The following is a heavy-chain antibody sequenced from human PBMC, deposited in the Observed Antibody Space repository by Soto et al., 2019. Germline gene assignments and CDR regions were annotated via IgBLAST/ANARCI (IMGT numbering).Heavy chain of an antibody. Sequence: ETLYLTCTVSGGSIISISYYWCWIRQPPGKGLEWIGSIYYSGSTYYNPSLKSRVTISVDTSKNQFSLKLSSVTAADTAVYYCAGSNPHYDAFDIWGQGTMVTVSS. V-gene: IGHV4-39*01. CDR2: IYYSGST. D-gene: IGHD3-10*01. CDR3: AGSNPHYDAFDI. CDR1: GGSIISISYY. J-gene: IGHJ3*02.